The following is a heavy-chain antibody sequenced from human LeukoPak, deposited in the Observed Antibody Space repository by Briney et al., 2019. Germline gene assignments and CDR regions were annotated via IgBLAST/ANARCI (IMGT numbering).Heavy chain of an antibody. Sequence: GGSLRLSCAASGFTFSSYAMSWVRQAPGKGLEWVSAISGSGGSTYYADSMKGRFTISRDNSKNTLYLQMNSLRAEDTAVYYCAKGPARYYYDSSGYFFDYWGQGTLVTVSS. CDR3: AKGPARYYYDSSGYFFDY. CDR2: ISGSGGST. D-gene: IGHD3-22*01. CDR1: GFTFSSYA. J-gene: IGHJ4*02. V-gene: IGHV3-23*01.